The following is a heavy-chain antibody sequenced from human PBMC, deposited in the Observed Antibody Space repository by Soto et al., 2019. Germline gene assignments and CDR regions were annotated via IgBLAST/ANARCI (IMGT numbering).Heavy chain of an antibody. CDR3: SRGAAGWQKFNDRVGP. CDR1: GYTFAIFG. CDR2: VSAYNGIT. V-gene: IGHV1-18*01. J-gene: IGHJ5*02. Sequence: QVQLVQSGGEVKKPGASVKVSCKASGYTFAIFGISWVRQAPGQGLEWMGWVSAYNGITNYAQKFQGKVNNAQKTTKNKGYKGVKNLMSYHNAGDYCSRGAAGWQKFNDRVGPWGQGTLVTVSS. D-gene: IGHD6-19*01.